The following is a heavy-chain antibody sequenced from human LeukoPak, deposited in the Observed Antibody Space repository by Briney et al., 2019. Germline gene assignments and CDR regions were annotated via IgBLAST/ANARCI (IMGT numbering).Heavy chain of an antibody. CDR3: AREAVAGEYFQH. J-gene: IGHJ1*01. CDR1: GGTLSSYA. D-gene: IGHD6-19*01. CDR2: IIPIFGIA. V-gene: IGHV1-69*04. Sequence: SVKVSCKASGGTLSSYAISWVRQAPGQGLEWMGRIIPIFGIANYAQKFQGRVTITADKSTSTAYMELSSLRSEGTAVYYCAREAVAGEYFQHWGQGTLVTVSS.